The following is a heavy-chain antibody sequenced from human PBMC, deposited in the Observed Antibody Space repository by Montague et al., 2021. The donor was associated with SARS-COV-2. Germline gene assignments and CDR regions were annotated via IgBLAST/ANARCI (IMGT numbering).Heavy chain of an antibody. V-gene: IGHV4-59*01. CDR3: ARDPLYYYDSSGLLLDWYFDL. CDR2: ISYRGNT. J-gene: IGHJ2*01. CDR1: GGSISGYY. Sequence: SETLSLTCTVSGGSISGYYWSWIRQAPGKELEWIAYISYRGNTNYNPSLKSRVTISLEESKSQFSLKLSSVTAADTAVYFCARDPLYYYDSSGLLLDWYFDLWGRGTLVTVSS. D-gene: IGHD3-22*01.